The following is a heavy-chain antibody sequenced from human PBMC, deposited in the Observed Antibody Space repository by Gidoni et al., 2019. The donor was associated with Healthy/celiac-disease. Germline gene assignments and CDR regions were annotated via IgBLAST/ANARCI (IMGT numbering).Heavy chain of an antibody. J-gene: IGHJ4*02. Sequence: QVQLVESGGGVVQPGRSLRLSCAASGFTFSSYGMHWVRQAPGKGLEWVAVIWYDGSNKYYADSVKGRFTISRDNSKNTLYLQMNSLRAEDTAVYYCARDGVITFGGVIAHFDYWGQGTLVTVSS. CDR2: IWYDGSNK. D-gene: IGHD3-16*02. V-gene: IGHV3-33*01. CDR1: GFTFSSYG. CDR3: ARDGVITFGGVIAHFDY.